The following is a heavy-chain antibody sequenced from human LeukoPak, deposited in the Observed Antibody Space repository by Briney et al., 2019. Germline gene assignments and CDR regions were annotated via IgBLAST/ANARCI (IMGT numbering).Heavy chain of an antibody. CDR1: GGTFSSYA. CDR3: ARSYYYGSGSYPHDALDI. CDR2: IIPIFGTA. V-gene: IGHV1-69*13. J-gene: IGHJ3*02. Sequence: GASVTVSCKASGGTFSSYAISWVRQAPGQGLEWMGGIIPIFGTANYAQKFQGRVTITADESTSTAYMELSSLRSEDTAVYYCARSYYYGSGSYPHDALDIWGQGTMVTVSS. D-gene: IGHD3-10*01.